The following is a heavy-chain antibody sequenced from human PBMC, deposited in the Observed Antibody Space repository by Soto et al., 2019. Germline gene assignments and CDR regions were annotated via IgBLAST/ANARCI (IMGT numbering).Heavy chain of an antibody. Sequence: SVKVSCKASGGTFSSYTISWVRQAPGQGLEWMGRIIPILGIANYAQKFQGRVTITANKSTSTAYMELSSLRSEDTAVYYCARAEGAAMVKSNYYYYGMDVWGQGTTVTVSS. CDR3: ARAEGAAMVKSNYYYYGMDV. J-gene: IGHJ6*02. CDR1: GGTFSSYT. V-gene: IGHV1-69*02. CDR2: IIPILGIA. D-gene: IGHD2-2*01.